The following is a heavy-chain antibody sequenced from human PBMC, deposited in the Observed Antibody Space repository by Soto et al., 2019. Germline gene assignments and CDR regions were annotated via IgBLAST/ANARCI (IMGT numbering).Heavy chain of an antibody. CDR1: GFTFSIYP. J-gene: IGHJ4*02. Sequence: EVQLLESGGGLVQPGGSLRLSCAASGFTFSIYPMSWVRQAPGKGLEWVSGFSDSAGSTRYADSVKGRFTISRDNSRNTLYLQMSSLGAEDTAVYYCAKARTSGYSTFDYWGQGTLVTVSS. CDR3: AKARTSGYSTFDY. D-gene: IGHD2-2*03. V-gene: IGHV3-23*01. CDR2: FSDSAGST.